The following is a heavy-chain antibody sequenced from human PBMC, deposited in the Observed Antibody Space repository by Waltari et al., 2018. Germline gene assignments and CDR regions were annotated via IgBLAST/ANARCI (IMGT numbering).Heavy chain of an antibody. V-gene: IGHV4-38-2*02. CDR1: GYSISSGYY. CDR3: ARDREVPGGDRYAAFDI. CDR2: IYHSGST. D-gene: IGHD2-21*02. J-gene: IGHJ3*02. Sequence: QVQLQESGPGLVKPSETLSLTCTVSGYSISSGYYWGWIRQPPGKGLEWIGSIYHSGSTYYNPSLKSRVTISVDTSKNQFSLKLSSVTAADTAVYYCARDREVPGGDRYAAFDIWGQGTMVTVSS.